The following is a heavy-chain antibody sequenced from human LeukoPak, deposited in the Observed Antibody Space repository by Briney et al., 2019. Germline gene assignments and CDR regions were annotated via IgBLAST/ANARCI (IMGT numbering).Heavy chain of an antibody. Sequence: SEALSLTCAVYGGSFSGYYWSWICQPPGKGLEWIGEINHSGSTNYNPSLKSRVTISVDTSKNQFSLKLSSVTAADTAVYYCARGGCSGGSCYEDAFDIWGQGTMVTVSS. CDR1: GGSFSGYY. CDR2: INHSGST. D-gene: IGHD2-15*01. CDR3: ARGGCSGGSCYEDAFDI. V-gene: IGHV4-34*01. J-gene: IGHJ3*02.